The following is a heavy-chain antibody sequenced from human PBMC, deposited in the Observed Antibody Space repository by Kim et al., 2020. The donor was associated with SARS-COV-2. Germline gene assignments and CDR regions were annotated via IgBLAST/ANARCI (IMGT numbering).Heavy chain of an antibody. V-gene: IGHV2-5*02. CDR3: AHTLWIDRGFWAFDP. J-gene: IGHJ5*02. D-gene: IGHD6-25*01. Sequence: SGPTLVNPTQTLTLTCSFSGFSLGTSREGVGWIRQPPGKTLEWLALIHWDDDKRYSPSLKNRLTITKDASKSQVVLTMTDMDPMDTATYFCAHTLWIDRGFWAFDPWGQGSLVTVTS. CDR1: GFSLGTSREG. CDR2: IHWDDDK.